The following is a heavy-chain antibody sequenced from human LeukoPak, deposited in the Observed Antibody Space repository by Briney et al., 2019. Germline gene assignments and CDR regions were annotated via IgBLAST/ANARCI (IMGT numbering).Heavy chain of an antibody. CDR1: GGSISSYY. V-gene: IGHV4-59*01. J-gene: IGHJ6*03. D-gene: IGHD3-10*01. Sequence: PSETLSLTCTVSGGSISSYYWSWIRQPPGKGLEWIGYIYYSGSTNYDPSLKSRVTISVDTSKNQFSLKLSSVTAADTAVYYCAGYGSGSYYTGYYYYYMDVWGKGTTVTVSS. CDR2: IYYSGST. CDR3: AGYGSGSYYTGYYYYYMDV.